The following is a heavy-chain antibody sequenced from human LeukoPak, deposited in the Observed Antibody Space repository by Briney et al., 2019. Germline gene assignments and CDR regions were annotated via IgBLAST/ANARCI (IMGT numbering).Heavy chain of an antibody. Sequence: GGSLRLSCAACGFTFSSYGMHWVREARGKGVEWVAFIRYDGSNKYYADSVKGRFTISRDNSKNTLYLQMNSMRADDTAVYYCANKPAGFDPWGQGTLVTVSS. J-gene: IGHJ5*02. CDR3: ANKPAGFDP. V-gene: IGHV3-30*02. CDR1: GFTFSSYG. CDR2: IRYDGSNK. D-gene: IGHD6-19*01.